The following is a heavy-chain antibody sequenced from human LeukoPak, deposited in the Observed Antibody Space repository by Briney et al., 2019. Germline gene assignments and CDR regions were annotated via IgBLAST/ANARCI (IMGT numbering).Heavy chain of an antibody. Sequence: PGGSLRLSCAASGFTFSSYSMNWVRQAPGKGLEWVSSISSSSSYIYYADSVKGRFTISRDNAKNSLYLQMNSLRAEDTAVYYCAKGGYDFNAFDIWGQGTMVTVSS. CDR1: GFTFSSYS. CDR2: ISSSSSYI. J-gene: IGHJ3*02. CDR3: AKGGYDFNAFDI. V-gene: IGHV3-21*01. D-gene: IGHD3-3*01.